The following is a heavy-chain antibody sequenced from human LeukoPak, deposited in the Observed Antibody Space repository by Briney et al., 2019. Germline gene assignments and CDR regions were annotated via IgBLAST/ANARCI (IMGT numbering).Heavy chain of an antibody. D-gene: IGHD3-10*01. CDR1: GYTFTGYY. CDR3: ARVRLLWFGELFNDAFDI. V-gene: IGHV1-2*02. J-gene: IGHJ3*02. CDR2: INPNRGGT. Sequence: ASVKVSCKASGYTFTGYYMHWVRPAPGQGLEGMGWINPNRGGTNYAQKFQGRVTMTRDTSISTAYMELSRLRSDDTAVYYCARVRLLWFGELFNDAFDIWGQGTMVTVSS.